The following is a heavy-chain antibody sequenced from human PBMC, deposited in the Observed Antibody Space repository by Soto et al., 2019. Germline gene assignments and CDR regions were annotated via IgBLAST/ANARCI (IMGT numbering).Heavy chain of an antibody. D-gene: IGHD2-15*01. Sequence: GGSLRLSCAASGFTFSSYGMHWVRQAPGKGLEWVAVISYDGTDKYYADSIKGRFTISRDNSKNTLFLQINSLRPEDTAVYFCAKDRPMEMVTIAGGAWGQGTLVTVS. CDR3: AKDRPMEMVTIAGGA. J-gene: IGHJ5*02. V-gene: IGHV3-30*18. CDR2: ISYDGTDK. CDR1: GFTFSSYG.